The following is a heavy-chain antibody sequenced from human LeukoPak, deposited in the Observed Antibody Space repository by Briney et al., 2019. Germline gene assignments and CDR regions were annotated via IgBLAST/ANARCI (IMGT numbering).Heavy chain of an antibody. J-gene: IGHJ4*02. CDR2: INHSGST. D-gene: IGHD4-17*01. CDR3: ARVTTVTTVVTY. V-gene: IGHV4-34*01. Sequence: PSETLSLTCAVYGGSFSGYYWSWIRQRPGKGLEWIGEINHSGSTNYNPSLKSRVTISVDTSKNQFSLKLSSVTAADTAVYYCARVTTVTTVVTYWGQGTLVTVSS. CDR1: GGSFSGYY.